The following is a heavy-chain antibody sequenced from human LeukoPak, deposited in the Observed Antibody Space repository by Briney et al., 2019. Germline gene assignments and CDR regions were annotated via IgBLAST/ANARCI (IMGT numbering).Heavy chain of an antibody. CDR1: GGSISSGGYY. D-gene: IGHD6-19*01. CDR3: ARDNGGSGWGSLDY. V-gene: IGHV4-31*11. CDR2: IYYSGST. Sequence: SETLSLTCAVSGGSISSGGYYWSWIRQHPGKGLEWIGYIYYSGSTYYNPSLKSRVTISVDTSKSQFSLKLSSVTAADTALYYCARDNGGSGWGSLDYWGQGTLVTVSS. J-gene: IGHJ4*02.